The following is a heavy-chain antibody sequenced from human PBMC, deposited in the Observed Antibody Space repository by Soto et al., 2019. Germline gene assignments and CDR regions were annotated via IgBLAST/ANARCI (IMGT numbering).Heavy chain of an antibody. CDR1: GGSISSYY. CDR2: IYYSGST. Sequence: SETLSLTCTVSGGSISSYYWSWIRQPPGKGLEWIGYIYYSGSTNYNPSLKSRVTISVDTSKNQFSLKLSSVTAADTAVYYCVRDGSGYGFDYWGQGTLVTVSS. CDR3: VRDGSGYGFDY. J-gene: IGHJ4*02. D-gene: IGHD5-12*01. V-gene: IGHV4-59*01.